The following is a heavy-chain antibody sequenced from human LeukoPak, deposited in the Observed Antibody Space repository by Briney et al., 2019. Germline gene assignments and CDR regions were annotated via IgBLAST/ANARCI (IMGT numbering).Heavy chain of an antibody. J-gene: IGHJ3*02. CDR3: ARFGGPHAFDI. V-gene: IGHV4-4*07. D-gene: IGHD3-3*01. CDR2: ISTSGST. Sequence: SETLSLTCTVSGGSISSYYWSWIRQPAGKGLESIGHISTSGSTNYNPSLKSRVTISVDTSKNHFSLTLSSVTAADTAVYYCARFGGPHAFDIWGQGTMVTVSS. CDR1: GGSISSYY.